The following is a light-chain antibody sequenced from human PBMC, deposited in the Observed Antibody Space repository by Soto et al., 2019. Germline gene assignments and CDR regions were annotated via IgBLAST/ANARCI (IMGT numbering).Light chain of an antibody. CDR2: EVS. Sequence: QSALTQPASVSGSPGQSITISCTGTSSDVGGYNYVSWYQQHPGKAPKLMIYEVSNRPSGVSNRFSGSKSGNTASLTISGLQAEDEADYYFSSYTSISTLYVFGTGTKLTVL. J-gene: IGLJ1*01. V-gene: IGLV2-14*01. CDR3: SSYTSISTLYV. CDR1: SSDVGGYNY.